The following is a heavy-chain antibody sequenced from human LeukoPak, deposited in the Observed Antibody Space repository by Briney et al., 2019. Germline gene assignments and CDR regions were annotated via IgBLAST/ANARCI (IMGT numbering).Heavy chain of an antibody. CDR3: ARGKNYYDSSGLSWYFDL. Sequence: LETLSLTCAVSGGSISSYYWSWIRQPPGKGLEWIGYIYYSGSTNYNPSLKSRVTISVDTSKNQFSLKLSSVTAADTAVYYCARGKNYYDSSGLSWYFDLWGRGTLVTVSS. J-gene: IGHJ2*01. V-gene: IGHV4-59*01. D-gene: IGHD3-22*01. CDR2: IYYSGST. CDR1: GGSISSYY.